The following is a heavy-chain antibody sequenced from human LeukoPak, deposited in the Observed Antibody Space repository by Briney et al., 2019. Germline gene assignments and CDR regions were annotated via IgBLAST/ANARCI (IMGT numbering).Heavy chain of an antibody. CDR1: GDILSSSGDA. V-gene: IGHV6-1*01. CDR3: ARGRASAFDY. D-gene: IGHD6-13*01. CDR2: TYQRSKWSS. Sequence: SQTLSLTCVISGDILSSSGDAWNWIRQSPSGRLEWLGRTYQRSKWSSDYALSVRSRITVDPDTSKNQFSLQLYSVTPEDTAVYYCARGRASAFDYWDQGTLVTVSS. J-gene: IGHJ4*02.